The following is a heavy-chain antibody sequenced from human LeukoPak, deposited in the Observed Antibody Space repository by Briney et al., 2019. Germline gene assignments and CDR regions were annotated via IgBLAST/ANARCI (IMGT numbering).Heavy chain of an antibody. CDR3: ARDTEPELGRGRNWFDP. Sequence: GASVKVTCKPSGGTFSIYAISWVRQAPGQGLEWMGRIFPVLDIANYAQKFQDRVTITADKSTSTAYMELSSLRSEDTAVYYCARDTEPELGRGRNWFDPWGQGTLVTVSS. V-gene: IGHV1-69*04. CDR2: IFPVLDIA. J-gene: IGHJ5*02. CDR1: GGTFSIYA. D-gene: IGHD1-26*01.